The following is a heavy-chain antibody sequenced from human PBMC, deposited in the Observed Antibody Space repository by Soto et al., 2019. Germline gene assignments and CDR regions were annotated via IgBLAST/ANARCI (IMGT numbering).Heavy chain of an antibody. CDR2: FRTSSRYI. V-gene: IGHV3-21*01. Sequence: EVQLVESGECLDTPGGHLSFACAASGFTFSRYSLNWFRQAPVKGLEWGQSFRTSSRYIYYADSVKGRFTISRDDAKNSLYLQMNSLRAEDTAVYYCARDLVRGARVEYYDSSGYYFGYRGQGTLVTVSS. CDR1: GFTFSRYS. D-gene: IGHD3-22*01. J-gene: IGHJ4*02. CDR3: ARDLVRGARVEYYDSSGYYFGY.